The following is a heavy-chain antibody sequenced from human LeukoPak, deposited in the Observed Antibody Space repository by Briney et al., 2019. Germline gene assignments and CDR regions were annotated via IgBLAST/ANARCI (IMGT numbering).Heavy chain of an antibody. CDR1: GYTFTSYG. CDR3: ASPPAAMDYYGMDV. D-gene: IGHD2-2*01. J-gene: IGHJ6*02. Sequence: ASVKVSCKASGYTFTSYGISWVRQAPGQGLEWMGWISAYNGNTNYAQKLQGRVTMTTDASTSTAYMGLRSLRSDDTAVYYCASPPAAMDYYGMDVWGQGTTVTVSS. CDR2: ISAYNGNT. V-gene: IGHV1-18*01.